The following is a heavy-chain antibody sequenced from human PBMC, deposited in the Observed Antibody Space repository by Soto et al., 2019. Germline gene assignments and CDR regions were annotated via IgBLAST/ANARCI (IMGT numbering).Heavy chain of an antibody. CDR1: GYTFTTYA. V-gene: IGHV1-3*01. CDR2: INAGNGHT. Sequence: SSVKVSCKASGYTFTTYAIHWVRQAPGQRLEWMGWINAGNGHTKYSQKFQGRVTITRDTSASTAYMELSSLRSEDTAVYYCARVGIDNWFDPWGQGTLVTVSS. CDR3: ARVGIDNWFDP. D-gene: IGHD1-26*01. J-gene: IGHJ5*02.